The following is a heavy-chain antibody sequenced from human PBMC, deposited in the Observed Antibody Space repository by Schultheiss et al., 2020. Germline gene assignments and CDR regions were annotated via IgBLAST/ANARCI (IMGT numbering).Heavy chain of an antibody. CDR3: ARIGALEWLLLDY. V-gene: IGHV4-39*07. Sequence: SQTLSLTCTVSGGSISSSSYYWGWIRQPPGKGLEWIGEIYHSGSTNYNPSLKSRVTISVDTSKNQFSLKLSSVTAADTAVYYCARIGALEWLLLDYWGQGTLVTVSS. CDR1: GGSISSSSYY. J-gene: IGHJ4*02. D-gene: IGHD3-3*01. CDR2: IYHSGST.